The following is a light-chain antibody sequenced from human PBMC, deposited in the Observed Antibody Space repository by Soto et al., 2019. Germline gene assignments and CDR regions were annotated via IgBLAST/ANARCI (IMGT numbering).Light chain of an antibody. V-gene: IGLV2-14*01. Sequence: QSVLTQPASVSGSPGQSITISCTGTSSDVGGYNYVSWYQQHPGKAPKLIIYEVSDRPSGVSHRFSGSKSGNTASLTISGLQAEDEADYYCNSYTIINTRACVFGTGTKVTVL. J-gene: IGLJ1*01. CDR3: NSYTIINTRACV. CDR2: EVS. CDR1: SSDVGGYNY.